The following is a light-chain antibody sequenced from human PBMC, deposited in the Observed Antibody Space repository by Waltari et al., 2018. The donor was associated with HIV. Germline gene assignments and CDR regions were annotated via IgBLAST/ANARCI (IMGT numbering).Light chain of an antibody. Sequence: QFVLTQPPSVSGAPGQRVTLSCTGTSPNIGAGYDVHWYQQIPGRAPKLLIYGNNDRPYGVPDRFSGSKSGTSASRAITGLQAEDGADYYCQSYDSSLSGSGVVFGGGTKLTVL. CDR1: SPNIGAGYD. CDR3: QSYDSSLSGSGVV. CDR2: GNN. J-gene: IGLJ2*01. V-gene: IGLV1-40*01.